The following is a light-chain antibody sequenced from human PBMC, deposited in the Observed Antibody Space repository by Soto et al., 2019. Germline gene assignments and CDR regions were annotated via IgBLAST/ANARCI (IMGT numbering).Light chain of an antibody. J-gene: IGLJ2*01. CDR2: RNS. Sequence: QSVLTQPPSASGTPGQRVTISCSGSSSNIGSNYVYWYQQLPGTAPKLLIYRNSQRPSGVPDRISGSKSGTSASLAFSGLRSEDEADYYCAAWDDSLNAVVFGGGTKLT. V-gene: IGLV1-47*01. CDR1: SSNIGSNY. CDR3: AAWDDSLNAVV.